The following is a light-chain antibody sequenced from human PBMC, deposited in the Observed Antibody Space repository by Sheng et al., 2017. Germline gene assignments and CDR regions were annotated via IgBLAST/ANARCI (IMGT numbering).Light chain of an antibody. CDR1: ALPKRY. V-gene: IGLV3-25*03. CDR2: KDT. Sequence: SSELTQPPSVSVIPGQTATIPCSGDALPKRYANWYQQKPGQAPVLVIYKDTERPSGIPERFSGSSSGTTVTLIISGVQVEDEADYYCQSSDSSTTYRVFGGGTKLTVL. J-gene: IGLJ3*02. CDR3: QSSDSSTTYRV.